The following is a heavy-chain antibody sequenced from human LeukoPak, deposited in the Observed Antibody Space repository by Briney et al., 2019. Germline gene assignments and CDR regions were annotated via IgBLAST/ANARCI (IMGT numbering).Heavy chain of an antibody. V-gene: IGHV3-33*01. Sequence: GRSLRLSCAASGFTFSSCGMHWVRQAPGKGLEWVAVIWYDGSNKYYADSVKGRFTISRDNSKNTLYLQMDSLRAEDTAVYYCARDPAGAVAGTLGLYWYFDLWGRGTLVTVSS. CDR2: IWYDGSNK. CDR3: ARDPAGAVAGTLGLYWYFDL. D-gene: IGHD6-19*01. CDR1: GFTFSSCG. J-gene: IGHJ2*01.